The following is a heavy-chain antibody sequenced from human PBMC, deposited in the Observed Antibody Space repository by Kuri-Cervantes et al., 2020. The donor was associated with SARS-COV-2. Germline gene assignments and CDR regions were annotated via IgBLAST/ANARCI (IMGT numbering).Heavy chain of an antibody. CDR2: IYYSGST. Sequence: SETLSLTCAVSGYSISSSYYWGWIRQPPGKGLEWIGSIYYSGSTYYNPSLKSRVTISVDTSKNQFSLKLSSVTAADTAVYYCAREDLSVVVPAAFFDYWGQGTLVTVSS. V-gene: IGHV4-38-2*02. D-gene: IGHD2-2*01. CDR1: GYSISSSYY. CDR3: AREDLSVVVPAAFFDY. J-gene: IGHJ4*02.